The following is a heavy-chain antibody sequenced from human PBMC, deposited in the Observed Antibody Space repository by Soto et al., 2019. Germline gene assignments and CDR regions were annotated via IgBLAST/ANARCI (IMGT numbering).Heavy chain of an antibody. V-gene: IGHV4-59*01. CDR1: GGSIKSYY. Sequence: PSETLSLTCTVSGGSIKSYYLSWIRQPPGKGLEWIGYIYSSETGSTNYNPSLKSRVTISVDTSKNQFFLNLTSVTAADTAMYYCARRNWFDPWGQGTLVPVSS. J-gene: IGHJ5*02. CDR3: ARRNWFDP. CDR2: IYSSETGST.